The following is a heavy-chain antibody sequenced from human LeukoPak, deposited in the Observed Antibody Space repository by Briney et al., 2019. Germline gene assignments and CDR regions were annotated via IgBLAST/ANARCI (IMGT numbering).Heavy chain of an antibody. V-gene: IGHV1-18*01. D-gene: IGHD1/OR15-1a*01. J-gene: IGHJ6*03. CDR1: GYTFTNFG. Sequence: ASVKVSCKASGYTFTNFGVSWVRQAPGLGLEWMGWISAYNGNANYAQELQGRVTVTTDTSTSTAHMELRSLKSDDTAVYYCARTAPGTSLGGYYYYMDVWGKGTTVTVSS. CDR2: ISAYNGNA. CDR3: ARTAPGTSLGGYYYYMDV.